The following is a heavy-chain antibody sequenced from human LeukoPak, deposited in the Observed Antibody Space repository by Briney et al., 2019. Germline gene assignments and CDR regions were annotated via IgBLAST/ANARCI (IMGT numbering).Heavy chain of an antibody. CDR1: GYTFTGYY. V-gene: IGHV1-2*02. CDR2: INPNSGGT. D-gene: IGHD5-18*01. Sequence: ASVKVSCKASGYTFTGYYMHWVRQAPGQGLEWMGWINPNSGGTNYAQKFQGRVTMIRDTSISTAYMELSRLRSDDTAVYYCARSHGYSYGDYYYYMDVWGKGTTVTVSS. CDR3: ARSHGYSYGDYYYYMDV. J-gene: IGHJ6*03.